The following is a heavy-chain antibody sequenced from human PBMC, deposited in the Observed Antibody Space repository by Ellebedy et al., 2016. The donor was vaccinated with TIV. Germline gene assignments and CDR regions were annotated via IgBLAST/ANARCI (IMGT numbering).Heavy chain of an antibody. D-gene: IGHD2-2*01. V-gene: IGHV1-2*02. CDR2: INPNSGGT. CDR1: GYTFTGYY. Sequence: ASVKVSCKASGYTFTGYYMHWVRQAPGQGLEWMGWINPNSGGTNYAQKFQGRVTMTTDTSTSTAYMELSSLRSEDTAVYYCARGAYCSSTSCYENWFDPWGQGTLVTVSS. CDR3: ARGAYCSSTSCYENWFDP. J-gene: IGHJ5*02.